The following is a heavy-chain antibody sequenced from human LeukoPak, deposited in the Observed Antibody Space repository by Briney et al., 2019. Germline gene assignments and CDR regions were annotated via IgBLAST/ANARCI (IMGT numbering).Heavy chain of an antibody. J-gene: IGHJ5*02. Sequence: PGGSLRLSCAGSGFTFSHYGMHWVREGPGKGLEWVAGIQSDGSYKYYEDSLKGRFTSSRDNFKNILYLQMNSLRAEDTAVYSCARDVDTSNHMSIFDPWGQGTLVTVSS. CDR1: GFTFSHYG. D-gene: IGHD3-3*02. CDR2: IQSDGSYK. V-gene: IGHV3-33*01. CDR3: ARDVDTSNHMSIFDP.